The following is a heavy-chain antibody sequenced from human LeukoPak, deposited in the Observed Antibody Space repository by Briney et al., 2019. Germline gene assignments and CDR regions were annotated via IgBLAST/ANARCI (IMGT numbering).Heavy chain of an antibody. CDR1: GFSLTTSGMC. Sequence: SGPALVRPTQTLTLTCTFSGFSLTTSGMCVTWVRQPPGKALEWLARIDWDDDEYYNTSLKTRLTISKDTSKNQVVLTMTNMDPVDTATYYCARSTRDYFYNYGMDVWGRGTTVTVSS. D-gene: IGHD1-1*01. CDR3: ARSTRDYFYNYGMDV. J-gene: IGHJ6*02. V-gene: IGHV2-70*11. CDR2: IDWDDDE.